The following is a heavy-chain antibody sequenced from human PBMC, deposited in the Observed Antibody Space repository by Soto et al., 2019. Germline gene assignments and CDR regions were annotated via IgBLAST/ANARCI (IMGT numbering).Heavy chain of an antibody. Sequence: SETLSLTCIVSGSSISPYYWAWIRQPPGKGLEWIGNVYYSGSTNYNPSLKSRVTMSVDRSRNQFSLRLTSVTAADTAVYFCSRVGGYYGDYPNFDYWGQGSRVTVSS. D-gene: IGHD4-17*01. J-gene: IGHJ4*02. V-gene: IGHV4-59*01. CDR3: SRVGGYYGDYPNFDY. CDR2: VYYSGST. CDR1: GSSISPYY.